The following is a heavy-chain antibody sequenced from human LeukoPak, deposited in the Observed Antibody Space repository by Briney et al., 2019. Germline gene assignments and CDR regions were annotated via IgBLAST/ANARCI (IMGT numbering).Heavy chain of an antibody. CDR1: GFTFSGYW. J-gene: IGHJ4*02. CDR2: IKQDGSEK. V-gene: IGHV3-7*01. Sequence: PGGSLRLSCAASGFTFSGYWMSWVRQAPGKGLEWVANIKQDGSEKYYVDSVKGRFTISRDNAKNSLYLQMNSLRAEDTAVYYCARDRIAVAGNDYWGQGTLVTVSS. CDR3: ARDRIAVAGNDY. D-gene: IGHD6-19*01.